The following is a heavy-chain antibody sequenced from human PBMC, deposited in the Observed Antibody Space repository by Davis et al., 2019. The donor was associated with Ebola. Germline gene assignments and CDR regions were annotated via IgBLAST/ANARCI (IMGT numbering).Heavy chain of an antibody. D-gene: IGHD3-3*01. V-gene: IGHV4-38-2*02. CDR1: GYSIRNDVN. CDR3: ARRTKVEGFWSAYITH. CDR2: IHYSGRT. J-gene: IGHJ4*02. Sequence: PGGSLRLSCTVSGYSIRNDVNWDWIRQSPAKGLEWIASIHYSGRTHYNPSLQSRVTISMDTSKSQFSLSLTSVTAADTAVYYCARRTKVEGFWSAYITHWAPGTLVTVSS.